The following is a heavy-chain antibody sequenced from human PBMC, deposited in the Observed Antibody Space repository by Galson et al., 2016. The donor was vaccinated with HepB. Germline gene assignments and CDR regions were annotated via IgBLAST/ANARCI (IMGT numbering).Heavy chain of an antibody. CDR3: TKGGQLGAFDF. Sequence: SLRLSCAASGFASGFTFDDYAMHWVRQAPGKGLEWVSGISWSSDPIDYAGSVKGRFTISRDNAKNSIYLQINSLGPEDTALYYCTKGGQLGAFDFWGQGTLVTVSS. CDR2: ISWSSDPI. D-gene: IGHD6-6*01. J-gene: IGHJ3*01. V-gene: IGHV3-9*01. CDR1: GFTFDDYA.